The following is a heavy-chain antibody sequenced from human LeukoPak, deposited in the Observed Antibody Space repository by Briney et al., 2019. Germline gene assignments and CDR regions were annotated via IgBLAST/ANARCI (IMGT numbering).Heavy chain of an antibody. CDR1: GGSISTYY. Sequence: SETLSLTCTVSGGSISTYYWSWIRQPAGKGLEWIGRIYASGSTNYNPSLKSRVTMSVDTSKNQFSLKLSSVTAADTAVYYCARAFTIFGVGAVRYYYYYMDVWGKGTTVTVSS. CDR3: ARAFTIFGVGAVRYYYYYMDV. J-gene: IGHJ6*03. CDR2: IYASGST. D-gene: IGHD3-3*01. V-gene: IGHV4-4*07.